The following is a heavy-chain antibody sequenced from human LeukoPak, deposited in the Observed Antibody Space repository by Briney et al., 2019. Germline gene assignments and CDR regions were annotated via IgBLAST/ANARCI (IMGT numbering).Heavy chain of an antibody. D-gene: IGHD4-23*01. CDR3: ARGSTVVHP. J-gene: IGHJ5*02. Sequence: SETLSLACTVSGGSISSGGYYWSWIRQHPGKGLEWIGYIYYSGSTYYNPSLKSRVTISVDMSKNQFSLKLSSVTAADTAVYYCARGSTVVHPWGQGTLVTASS. V-gene: IGHV4-31*03. CDR1: GGSISSGGYY. CDR2: IYYSGST.